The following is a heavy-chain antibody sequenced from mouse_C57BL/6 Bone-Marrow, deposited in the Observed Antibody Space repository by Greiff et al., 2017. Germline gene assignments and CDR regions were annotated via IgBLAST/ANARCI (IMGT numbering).Heavy chain of an antibody. J-gene: IGHJ4*01. CDR1: GYTFTNYW. CDR3: ARDDRIYYYGSSYYAMDY. V-gene: IGHV1-63*01. D-gene: IGHD1-1*01. CDR2: IYPGGGYT. Sequence: QVQLKQSGAELVRPGTSVKMSCKASGYTFTNYWIGWAKQRPGHGLEWIGDIYPGGGYTNYNEKFKGKATLTADKSSITAYMQFSSLTSEDSAIYYCARDDRIYYYGSSYYAMDYWGQGTSVTVSS.